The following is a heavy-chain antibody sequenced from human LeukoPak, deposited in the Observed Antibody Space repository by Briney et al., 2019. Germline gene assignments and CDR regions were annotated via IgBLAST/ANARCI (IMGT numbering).Heavy chain of an antibody. Sequence: GGSLRLSCAASGFTFSSYSMNWVRQAPGRGLEWVSYISSSSSTIYYADSVKGRFTISRDNAKNSLYLQMNSLRAEDTAVYYCAREVYSYGPGWFDPWGQGTLVTVSS. J-gene: IGHJ5*02. CDR3: AREVYSYGPGWFDP. CDR1: GFTFSSYS. D-gene: IGHD5-18*01. V-gene: IGHV3-48*01. CDR2: ISSSSSTI.